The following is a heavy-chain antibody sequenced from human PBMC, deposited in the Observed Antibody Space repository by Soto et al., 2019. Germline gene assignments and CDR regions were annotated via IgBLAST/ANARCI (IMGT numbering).Heavy chain of an antibody. V-gene: IGHV1-8*01. J-gene: IGHJ4*02. CDR3: ARGKLLGFGELLR. CDR2: MNHNSGDT. D-gene: IGHD3-10*01. CDR1: GYTFTSYE. Sequence: QVQLVQSGAEVKKPGASVKVSCKASGYTFTSYEINWVRQATGQGLEWMGWMNHNSGDTGYAQKFQGRVTMTRNTSISTAYMELTSLRSEDTAVYYCARGKLLGFGELLRWGQGTLVTVSS.